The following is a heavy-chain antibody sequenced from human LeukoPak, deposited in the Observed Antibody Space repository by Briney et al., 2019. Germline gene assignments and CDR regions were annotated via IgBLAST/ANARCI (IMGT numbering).Heavy chain of an antibody. CDR2: IYTSGST. J-gene: IGHJ4*02. Sequence: PSETLSLTCTVSGGSISSGSYYWSWIRQPAGKGLEWIGRIYTSGSTNYNPSLKSRVTISVDTSKNQFSLKLSSVTAAGTAVYYCASGSYYLDYWGQGTLVTVSS. D-gene: IGHD2-2*03. CDR1: GGSISSGSYY. CDR3: ASGSYYLDY. V-gene: IGHV4-61*02.